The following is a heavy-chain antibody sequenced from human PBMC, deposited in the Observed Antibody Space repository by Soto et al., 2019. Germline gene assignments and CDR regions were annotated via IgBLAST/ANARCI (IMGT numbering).Heavy chain of an antibody. CDR1: SGSITGYY. V-gene: IGHV4-59*01. Sequence: SETLSLTCTVSSGSITGYYWSWMRQPPGGGLEWIGYIYSAGNTLYTPSLQSRVTISVDTSKNQFSLNLRSVTAADTAVYYCARNDAVPTLQHGMGVWGQGTTVTVSS. CDR2: IYSAGNT. D-gene: IGHD2-15*01. J-gene: IGHJ6*02. CDR3: ARNDAVPTLQHGMGV.